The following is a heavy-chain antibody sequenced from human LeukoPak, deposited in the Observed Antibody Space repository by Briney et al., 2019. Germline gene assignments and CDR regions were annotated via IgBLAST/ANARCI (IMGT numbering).Heavy chain of an antibody. J-gene: IGHJ4*02. D-gene: IGHD5-18*01. V-gene: IGHV3-23*01. CDR2: ISGSGGST. Sequence: PGGSLRLSCAASGFTFSSYAMSWVRQAPGKGLEWVSAISGSGGSTYYADSVKGRFTISRDNSKNTLYLQMNSLRAEDTAVYYCARQEWLRSYFDYWGQGTLVTVSS. CDR1: GFTFSSYA. CDR3: ARQEWLRSYFDY.